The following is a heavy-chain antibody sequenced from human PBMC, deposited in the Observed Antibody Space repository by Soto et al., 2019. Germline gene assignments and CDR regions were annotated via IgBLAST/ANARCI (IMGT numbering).Heavy chain of an antibody. CDR1: GGSISSYY. J-gene: IGHJ6*02. Sequence: SETLSLTCTVSGGSISSYYWSWIRQPAGKGLEWIGRIYTSGSTNYNPSLKSRVTMSVDTSKNQFSLKLSSVTAADTAVYYCATDRSTTGKPPSPHSSYYYYGMEVWGQGTTVTVSS. V-gene: IGHV4-4*07. D-gene: IGHD1-1*01. CDR2: IYTSGST. CDR3: ATDRSTTGKPPSPHSSYYYYGMEV.